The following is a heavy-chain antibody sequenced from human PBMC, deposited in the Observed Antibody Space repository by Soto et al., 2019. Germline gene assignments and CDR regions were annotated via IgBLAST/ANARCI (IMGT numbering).Heavy chain of an antibody. D-gene: IGHD6-25*01. CDR2: VNDEGCST. CDR3: AREVIAATGTMRWFDP. CDR1: GCTFSRHW. Sequence: GGSLTLSCAASGCTFSRHWMHRVLQTPGKETVWVLRVNDEGCSTKYADSVKSRVTIARDNAKNTVFLQMSSLRAEETAVYYCAREVIAATGTMRWFDPWGQGTRVTVS. V-gene: IGHV3-74*03. J-gene: IGHJ5*02.